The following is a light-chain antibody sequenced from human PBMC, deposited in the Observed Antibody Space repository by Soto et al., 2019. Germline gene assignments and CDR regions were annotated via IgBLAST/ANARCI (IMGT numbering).Light chain of an antibody. V-gene: IGLV2-14*01. CDR3: VSYATSTTLYV. J-gene: IGLJ1*01. Sequence: QSALTQPASVSGSPGQSITISCTATSSDVGSFNYVSWYQHHPGKAPKLMIYEVTSRPSGVSNRFSGSKSGNTASLTISGLQAEDEADYYCVSYATSTTLYVFGSGTKVIVL. CDR1: SSDVGSFNY. CDR2: EVT.